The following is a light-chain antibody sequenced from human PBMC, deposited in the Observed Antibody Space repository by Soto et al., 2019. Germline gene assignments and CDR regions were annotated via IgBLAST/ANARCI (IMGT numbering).Light chain of an antibody. Sequence: VLTQSPGTLSMSPGERATFSCRASQSISSNYLAWYQHKPGQAPRLLIYGASSRATGIPHRFSGSGSGTDFTLTINRLEPEDFGMYYCQHFGDSPPYTFGQGTRLEIK. J-gene: IGKJ2*01. V-gene: IGKV3-20*01. CDR1: QSISSNY. CDR2: GAS. CDR3: QHFGDSPPYT.